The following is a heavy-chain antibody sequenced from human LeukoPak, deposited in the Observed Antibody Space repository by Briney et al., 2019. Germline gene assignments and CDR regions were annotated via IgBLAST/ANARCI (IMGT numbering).Heavy chain of an antibody. D-gene: IGHD2-15*01. CDR3: ARVGGGECSATSCSPTDR. CDR2: ISASSSFI. Sequence: GGSQRVSCAASGFTFSSYSMIWVRQAPGKGLEWVSYISASSSFIYYADSVKGRFSIFRDNAKRSLFLQMNNLRAEDTAVYFCARVGGGECSATSCSPTDRWGQGTLVTVSS. CDR1: GFTFSSYS. J-gene: IGHJ5*02. V-gene: IGHV3-21*01.